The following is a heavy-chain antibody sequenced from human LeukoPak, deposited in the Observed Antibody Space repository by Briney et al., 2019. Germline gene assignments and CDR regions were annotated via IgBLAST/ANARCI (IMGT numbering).Heavy chain of an antibody. J-gene: IGHJ4*02. Sequence: SETLSLTCAVYGGSFSGYYWSWIRQPPGKGLEWIGEINHSGSTNYNPSLKSRVTISVDTSKNQFSLKLSSVTAADTAVYYCAVPWKGGDSSGYYSVVYFDYWGQGTLVTVSS. V-gene: IGHV4-34*01. CDR3: AVPWKGGDSSGYYSVVYFDY. CDR1: GGSFSGYY. D-gene: IGHD3-22*01. CDR2: INHSGST.